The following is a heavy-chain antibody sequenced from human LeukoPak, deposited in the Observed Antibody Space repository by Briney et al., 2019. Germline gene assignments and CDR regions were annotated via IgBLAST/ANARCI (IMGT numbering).Heavy chain of an antibody. CDR2: IIPILGIA. CDR3: ARGAGLPAAAGY. D-gene: IGHD2-2*01. J-gene: IGHJ4*02. CDR1: GGTFSSYA. V-gene: IGHV1-69*04. Sequence: ASVKVSCKASGGTFSSYAISRVRQAPGQGLEWMGRIIPILGIANYAQKFQGRVTMTRDTSISTAYMELSRLRSDDTAVYYCARGAGLPAAAGYWGQGTLVTVSS.